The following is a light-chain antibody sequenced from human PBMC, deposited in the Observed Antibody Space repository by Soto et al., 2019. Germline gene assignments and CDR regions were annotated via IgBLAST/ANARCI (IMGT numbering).Light chain of an antibody. CDR1: ESVDSN. J-gene: IGKJ1*01. Sequence: EIVMTQSPATLSVSPGGRATLSCRASESVDSNLAWYQQKFGQPPRLIIYGASTRATGIPARFSGSGSGTEFTLTISSLQSEDFAVYYCQQYNNWPPKTFGQGTKVEVK. CDR2: GAS. CDR3: QQYNNWPPKT. V-gene: IGKV3-15*01.